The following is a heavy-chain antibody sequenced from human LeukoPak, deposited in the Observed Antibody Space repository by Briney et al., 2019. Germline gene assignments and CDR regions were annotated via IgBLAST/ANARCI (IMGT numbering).Heavy chain of an antibody. CDR1: GFTFSNYA. V-gene: IGHV3-23*01. J-gene: IGHJ4*02. CDR2: ISGSGAAT. Sequence: GGSLSLSCAASGFTFSNYAMNWVRQAPGKGLEWVSAISGSGAATFNADSVKGRFTISRDNSKNTLYLKMNSLRAEDTAVYYCAKDLSSGWYPYYFDFWGRG. D-gene: IGHD6-19*01. CDR3: AKDLSSGWYPYYFDF.